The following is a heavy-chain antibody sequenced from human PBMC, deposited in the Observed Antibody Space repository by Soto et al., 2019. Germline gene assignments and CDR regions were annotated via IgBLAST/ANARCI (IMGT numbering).Heavy chain of an antibody. V-gene: IGHV3-74*03. D-gene: IGHD6-25*01. CDR3: AREVIAATGTIRWFDP. CDR2: INDDGSST. Sequence: GSLRLSCAASGFTFSRQWMHWVRQTPGKGPVWVSRINDDGSSTKYADSVKGRFTIARDNAKNTVFLQMSSLRAEDTAVYYCAREVIAATGTIRWFDPWGQGTLVTVSS. CDR1: GFTFSRQW. J-gene: IGHJ5*02.